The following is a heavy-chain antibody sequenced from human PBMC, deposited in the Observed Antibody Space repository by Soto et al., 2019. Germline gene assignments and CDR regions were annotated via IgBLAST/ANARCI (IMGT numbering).Heavy chain of an antibody. CDR1: GFNFINYA. D-gene: IGHD1-26*01. V-gene: IGHV3-23*01. Sequence: EVQLLESGGGLVQPGESLRLSCAASGFNFINYAMAWVRQAPGKGLEWLAAISDSADNTYYAGSVKGRFSISRDNSKNTLYLQMNSLSADDTAVYYCAKEEAGDSDYWGQGTLVIVSS. J-gene: IGHJ4*02. CDR3: AKEEAGDSDY. CDR2: ISDSADNT.